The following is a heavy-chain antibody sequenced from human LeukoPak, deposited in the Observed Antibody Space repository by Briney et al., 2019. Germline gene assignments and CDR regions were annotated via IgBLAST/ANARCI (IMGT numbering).Heavy chain of an antibody. CDR3: ARRRRDSSGYSWFDP. Sequence: SETLSLTCTVSGGSISSYYWSWLRQPPGKGLEWIGYIYYSGSANYNPSLKSRVTISVDTSKNQFSLKLSSVTAADTAVYYCARRRRDSSGYSWFDPWGQGTLVTVSS. CDR1: GGSISSYY. J-gene: IGHJ5*02. V-gene: IGHV4-59*01. CDR2: IYYSGSA. D-gene: IGHD3-22*01.